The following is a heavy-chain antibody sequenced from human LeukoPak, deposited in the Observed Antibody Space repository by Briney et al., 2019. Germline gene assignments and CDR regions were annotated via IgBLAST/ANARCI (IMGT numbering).Heavy chain of an antibody. Sequence: SQTLSLTCTVSGGSISSGDYYWRWIRQPPGKGLEWIGYIYYSGSTYYNPSLKSRVTISVDTSKNQFSLKLSSVTAADTAVYYCARVGQYCGGDCYSEGWFDPWGQGTLVTVSS. CDR2: IYYSGST. V-gene: IGHV4-30-4*01. CDR1: GGSISSGDYY. D-gene: IGHD2-21*02. CDR3: ARVGQYCGGDCYSEGWFDP. J-gene: IGHJ5*02.